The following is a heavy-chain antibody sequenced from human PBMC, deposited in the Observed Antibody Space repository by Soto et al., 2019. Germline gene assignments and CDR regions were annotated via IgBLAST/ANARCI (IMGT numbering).Heavy chain of an antibody. D-gene: IGHD3-10*01. Sequence: QVQLQQWGAGLLKPSETLSLTCAVYGGSFSGYYWSWIRQPPGKGLEWMGEMNHSGSTNYNPSLKSRVTISVDTSKNQFSLKLSAVTAADTAVYYCARTYIYGSGSYTPKRYYYHMDVWGKGTTVTGSS. V-gene: IGHV4-34*01. CDR1: GGSFSGYY. J-gene: IGHJ6*03. CDR3: ARTYIYGSGSYTPKRYYYHMDV. CDR2: MNHSGST.